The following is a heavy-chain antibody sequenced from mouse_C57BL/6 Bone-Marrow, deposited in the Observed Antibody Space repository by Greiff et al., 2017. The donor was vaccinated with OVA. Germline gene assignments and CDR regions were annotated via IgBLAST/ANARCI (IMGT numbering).Heavy chain of an antibody. D-gene: IGHD1-2*01. CDR3: GRDGGLRLVYAMDY. CDR2: IYPRDGST. J-gene: IGHJ4*01. V-gene: IGHV1-85*01. Sequence: QVQLQQSGPELVKPGASVKLSCKASGYTFTSYDINWVKQRPGQGLEWIGWIYPRDGSTKYNEKFKGKATLTVDTSSSTAYMELHSLTADDSSVYVSGRDGGLRLVYAMDYWGQGTSVTVSS. CDR1: GYTFTSYD.